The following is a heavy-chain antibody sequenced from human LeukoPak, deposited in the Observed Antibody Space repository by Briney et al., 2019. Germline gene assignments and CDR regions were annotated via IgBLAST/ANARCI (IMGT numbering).Heavy chain of an antibody. Sequence: GGSLRLSCAASGFTFSSYGMHWVRQAPGKGLEWVAVISYDGSNKYYADSVKGRFTISRDNSKNTLYLQMNSLRAEDTAVYYCARGIDPGYSYGPFDYWGQGTLVTVSS. D-gene: IGHD5-18*01. V-gene: IGHV3-30-3*01. CDR2: ISYDGSNK. J-gene: IGHJ4*02. CDR1: GFTFSSYG. CDR3: ARGIDPGYSYGPFDY.